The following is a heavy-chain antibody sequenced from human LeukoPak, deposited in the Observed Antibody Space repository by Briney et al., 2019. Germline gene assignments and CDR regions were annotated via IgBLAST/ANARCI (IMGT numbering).Heavy chain of an antibody. Sequence: GGSLRLSWAASGFTFDDYGMSWVRQAPGKGLEWVSGINWNGGSTGYADSVKGRFTISRDNAKNSLYLQMSSLRTEDTAVYYCARGEVVTTTVPYFDYWGQGTLVTVSS. CDR3: ARGEVVTTTVPYFDY. CDR1: GFTFDDYG. CDR2: INWNGGST. J-gene: IGHJ4*02. V-gene: IGHV3-20*04. D-gene: IGHD4-17*01.